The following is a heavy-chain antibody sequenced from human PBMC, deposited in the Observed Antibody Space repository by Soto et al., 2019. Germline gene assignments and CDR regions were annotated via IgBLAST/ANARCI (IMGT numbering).Heavy chain of an antibody. CDR3: ARVAY. CDR1: CFTLSRFS. CDR2: ISSGSSDT. J-gene: IGHJ4*02. Sequence: WSLRLSFDASCFTLSRFSMNWVRQVPGKGLEWVASISSGSSDTWYADSVKGRFIISRDNAQNSLFLQMNTLRPEDTAMYYCARVAYWGPGTQVTVSS. V-gene: IGHV3-21*01.